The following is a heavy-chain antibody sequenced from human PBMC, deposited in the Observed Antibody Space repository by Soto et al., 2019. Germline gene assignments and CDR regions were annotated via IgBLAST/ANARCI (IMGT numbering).Heavy chain of an antibody. CDR1: GYNFGSDW. CDR3: SSQLNYLCES. CDR2: IQPCGSDL. J-gene: IGHJ1*01. Sequence: GESLEISCKGSGYNFGSDWIGWVRQMPGKGLDWMGIIQPCGSDLRYSPSFQGQVTISTXXXIXXXYXQXXSLXASDTAMYYCSSQLNYLCESRGQRTHVTVSA. D-gene: IGHD4-4*01. V-gene: IGHV5-51*01.